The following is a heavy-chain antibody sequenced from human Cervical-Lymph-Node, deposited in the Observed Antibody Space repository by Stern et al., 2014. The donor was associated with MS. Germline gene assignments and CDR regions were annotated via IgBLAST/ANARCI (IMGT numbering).Heavy chain of an antibody. CDR3: ARESSTPTYYDYVWGSYRDPNFDY. V-gene: IGHV1-18*01. CDR1: GYTFTSYG. Sequence: VQLVESGAEVKKPGASVKVSCKASGYTFTSYGISWVRQAPGQGLEWMGWISAYNGNTNYAQKLQGRVTMTTDTSTSTAYMELRSLRSDGTAVYYCARESSTPTYYDYVWGSYRDPNFDYWGQGTLVTVSS. D-gene: IGHD3-16*02. J-gene: IGHJ4*02. CDR2: ISAYNGNT.